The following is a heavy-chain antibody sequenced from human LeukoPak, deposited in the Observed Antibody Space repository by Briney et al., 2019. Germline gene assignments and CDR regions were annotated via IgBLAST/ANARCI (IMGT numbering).Heavy chain of an antibody. D-gene: IGHD1-14*01. CDR3: ARDGTAPVYYFDY. CDR2: IKQDGSEK. V-gene: IGHV3-7*01. CDR1: GFTFRSYW. J-gene: IGHJ4*02. Sequence: GGSLRLSCAVSGFTFRSYWMSWVRQPPGKGLEWVANIKQDGSEKYYVDSVKGRFTISRDNAKNTLYLQMNSLRAEDTAVYYCARDGTAPVYYFDYWGQGTLVTVSS.